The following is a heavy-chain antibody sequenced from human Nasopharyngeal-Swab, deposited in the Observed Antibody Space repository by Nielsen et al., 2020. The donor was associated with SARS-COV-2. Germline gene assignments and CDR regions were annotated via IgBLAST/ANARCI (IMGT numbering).Heavy chain of an antibody. D-gene: IGHD3-10*01. V-gene: IGHV3-30*02. CDR2: IRYDDSNK. Sequence: GESLKISCAASGFTFRTFGMHWVRQAPGKGLEWVAFIRYDDSNKYYADSVKGRFTISRDNFKNTLYLQMNFLRPEDTAVYYCGKDVRFSIDSWGQGTLVTVSS. CDR1: GFTFRTFG. CDR3: GKDVRFSIDS. J-gene: IGHJ4*02.